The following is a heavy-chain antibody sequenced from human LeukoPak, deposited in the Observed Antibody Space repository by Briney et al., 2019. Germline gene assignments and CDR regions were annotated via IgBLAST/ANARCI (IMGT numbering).Heavy chain of an antibody. CDR2: ISAYNGNT. D-gene: IGHD6-19*01. CDR3: ARDRHSSGWYYNWFDP. J-gene: IGHJ5*02. Sequence: ASVKVSCKASGYTFTSYGIRWVRQAPGQGLEWMGWISAYNGNTNYAQKLQGRVTMTTDTSTSTAYMELRNLRSDDTAVYYCARDRHSSGWYYNWFDPWGQGTLVTVSS. CDR1: GYTFTSYG. V-gene: IGHV1-18*01.